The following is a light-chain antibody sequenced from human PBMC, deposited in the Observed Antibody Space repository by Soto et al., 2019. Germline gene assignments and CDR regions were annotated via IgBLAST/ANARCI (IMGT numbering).Light chain of an antibody. CDR3: QQRSNWPPVWT. Sequence: EIVLTQSPATLSLSPGERATLSCRASQSVSSYLAWYQQKPGKVPRLLIYDASNMATGIPARFSGSGSGTDFTLAISSLEPEDFAVYYCQQRSNWPPVWTFGQGTKVDI. V-gene: IGKV3-11*01. CDR2: DAS. J-gene: IGKJ1*01. CDR1: QSVSSY.